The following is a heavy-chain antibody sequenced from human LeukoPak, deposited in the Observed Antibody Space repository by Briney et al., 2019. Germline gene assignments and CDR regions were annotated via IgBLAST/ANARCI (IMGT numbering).Heavy chain of an antibody. D-gene: IGHD6-13*01. J-gene: IGHJ4*02. CDR1: GFTFSYYS. CDR2: ISSSSSCI. V-gene: IGHV3-21*01. Sequence: GGSLRLSCAASGFTFSYYSMNWVRQAPGQGLEWVSSISSSSSCIYYADSVKGRFTISRDNAKNSLYLQMNSLRAEDTAVYYCARNSSSWYYFDYWGQGTLVTVSS. CDR3: ARNSSSWYYFDY.